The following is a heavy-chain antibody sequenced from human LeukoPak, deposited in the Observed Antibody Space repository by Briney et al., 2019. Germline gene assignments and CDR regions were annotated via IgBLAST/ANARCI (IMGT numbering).Heavy chain of an antibody. D-gene: IGHD6-13*01. Sequence: GESLKISCKGSGYSFTSYWIGWVRQMPGKGLEWMGIIYPGDSDTRYSPSFQGQVTISADKSISTAYLQWSSLKASDTAMYYCARHGARSIAAADNWFDPWGQGTLVTVSS. CDR1: GYSFTSYW. CDR2: IYPGDSDT. J-gene: IGHJ5*02. V-gene: IGHV5-51*01. CDR3: ARHGARSIAAADNWFDP.